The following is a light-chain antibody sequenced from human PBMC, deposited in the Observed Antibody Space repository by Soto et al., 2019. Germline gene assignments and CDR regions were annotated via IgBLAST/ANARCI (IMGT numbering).Light chain of an antibody. CDR3: ATWDSSLSAGV. V-gene: IGLV1-51*01. J-gene: IGLJ2*01. Sequence: QSVLTQPPSVSAAPGQKVTISCSGSSSNIGNNYVFWYQQLPGTAPKLLIYDNDKRPSGIPDRFSGSKFGTSATLGITGLQTGDEADYYCATWDSSLSAGVFGGGTKLTVL. CDR1: SSNIGNNY. CDR2: DND.